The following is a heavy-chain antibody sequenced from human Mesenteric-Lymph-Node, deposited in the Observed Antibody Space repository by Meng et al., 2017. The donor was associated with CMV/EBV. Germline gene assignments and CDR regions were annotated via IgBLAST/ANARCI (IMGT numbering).Heavy chain of an antibody. CDR2: ITGRGDST. V-gene: IGHV3-23*01. CDR1: GFTFSNFA. D-gene: IGHD6-13*01. CDR3: VPYVLAA. Sequence: GESLKISCAASGFTFSNFAMSWVRQAPGKGLEWVSAITGRGDSTYYTDSVKGRFTISRDNSKNTLYLQMNSLRADDTAVYYCVPYVLAARGQGTLVTVSS. J-gene: IGHJ4*02.